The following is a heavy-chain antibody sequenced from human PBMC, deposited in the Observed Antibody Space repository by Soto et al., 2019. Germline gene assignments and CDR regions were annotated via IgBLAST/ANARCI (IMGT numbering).Heavy chain of an antibody. D-gene: IGHD6-19*01. Sequence: ASVKVSCKASGYTFTGYYMHWVRQAPGQGLEWMGWINPNSGGTNYAQKFQGWVTMTRDTSISTAYMELSRLRSDDTAVYYCAREHSSGWSYYYYYGMDVWGQGTTVTVSS. CDR1: GYTFTGYY. CDR3: AREHSSGWSYYYYYGMDV. CDR2: INPNSGGT. V-gene: IGHV1-2*04. J-gene: IGHJ6*02.